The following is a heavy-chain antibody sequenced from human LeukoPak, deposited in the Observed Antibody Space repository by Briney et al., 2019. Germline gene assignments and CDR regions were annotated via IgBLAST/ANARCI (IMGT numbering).Heavy chain of an antibody. CDR3: ARDSGGEVWFDY. D-gene: IGHD3-10*01. V-gene: IGHV4-39*07. Sequence: SETLSLTCTVSGGSISSSSYYWGWIRQPPGKGLEWIGSIYYSGSTYYNPSLKSRVTISVATSKNQFSLKLSSVTAADTAVYYCARDSGGEVWFDYWGQGTLVTVSS. J-gene: IGHJ4*02. CDR2: IYYSGST. CDR1: GGSISSSSYY.